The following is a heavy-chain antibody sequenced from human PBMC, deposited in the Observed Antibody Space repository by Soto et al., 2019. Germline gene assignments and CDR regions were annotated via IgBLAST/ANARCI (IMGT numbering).Heavy chain of an antibody. CDR1: GGTFSTYA. J-gene: IGHJ4*02. CDR3: AKDHYDILTGYYGPDY. V-gene: IGHV1-69*13. D-gene: IGHD3-9*01. CDR2: IIPMFGTA. Sequence: SVKVSCKAPGGTFSTYAISWVRQAPGQGLEWMGGIIPMFGTANYAQRFQDRVTITADESTNTVYMELSSLRAEDTAVYYCAKDHYDILTGYYGPDYWGQGTLVTVSS.